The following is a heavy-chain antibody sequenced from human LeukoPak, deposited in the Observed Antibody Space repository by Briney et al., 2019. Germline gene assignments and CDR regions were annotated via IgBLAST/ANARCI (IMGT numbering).Heavy chain of an antibody. CDR3: VREARGYYYTYFDY. J-gene: IGHJ4*02. D-gene: IGHD3-22*01. CDR1: GFNLGSHD. Sequence: GGSLRLSCIASGFNLGSHDMHWVRQIPGQGLEWVAAVSSGFHAFFADSVQGRFTVSREDARNSLYLQMNSLRAGDTAVYYCVREARGYYYTYFDYWGQGTLVTVSS. V-gene: IGHV3-13*01. CDR2: VSSGFHA.